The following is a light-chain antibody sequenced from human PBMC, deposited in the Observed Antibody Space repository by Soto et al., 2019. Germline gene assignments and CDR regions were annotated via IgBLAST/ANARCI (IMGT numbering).Light chain of an antibody. CDR1: QGINNY. Sequence: DIPMTQSPSSLSASVGDRVTITCRASQGINNYVAWYQQKPGKPPKLLIYAASTLQSEVPTRFSGSGSGTDFTLTINSLQAEDVATYSCQKYSSVPVFGPGTKVDIK. CDR3: QKYSSVPV. V-gene: IGKV1-27*01. CDR2: AAS. J-gene: IGKJ3*01.